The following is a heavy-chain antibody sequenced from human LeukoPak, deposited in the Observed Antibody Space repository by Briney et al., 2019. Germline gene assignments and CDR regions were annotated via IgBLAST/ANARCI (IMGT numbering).Heavy chain of an antibody. V-gene: IGHV3-7*03. J-gene: IGHJ6*02. Sequence: GGSLRLSCAASGFTLSDHWMTWVRQVPGRGPEWVANVNRDGSETYYLDSVKGRFTISKDNAKNSLYLQMNSLRAEDTALYHCARNNGMDVWGQGTTVIVSS. CDR1: GFTLSDHW. CDR2: VNRDGSET. CDR3: ARNNGMDV.